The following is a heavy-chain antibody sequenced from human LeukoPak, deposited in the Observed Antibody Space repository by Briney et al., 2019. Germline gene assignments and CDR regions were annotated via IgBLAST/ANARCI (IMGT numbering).Heavy chain of an antibody. CDR1: GFAFSDCW. CDR3: ARDSSPRYSGYDWVF. CDR2: INQDGSQT. Sequence: GGSLRLSCTACGFAFSDCWMSWVRQAPGKGLEWLANINQDGSQTSYVDSVRGRFTVSRDNPKNSLYLQMNSLRADDTAVYYCARDSSPRYSGYDWVFWGRGTLVTVSS. D-gene: IGHD5-12*01. J-gene: IGHJ4*02. V-gene: IGHV3-7*01.